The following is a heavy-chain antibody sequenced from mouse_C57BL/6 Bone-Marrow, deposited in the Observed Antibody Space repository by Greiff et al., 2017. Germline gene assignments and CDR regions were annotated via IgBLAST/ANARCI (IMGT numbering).Heavy chain of an antibody. Sequence: QVQLKQSGAELVKPGASVKLSCKASGYTFTSYWMHWVKQRPGQGLEWIGMIHPNSGSTNYNEKFKSKATLTVDKSSSTAYMQLSSLTSEDSAVYYCARDAGYGSSYDFDYWGQGTTLTVSS. J-gene: IGHJ2*01. V-gene: IGHV1-64*01. CDR3: ARDAGYGSSYDFDY. D-gene: IGHD1-1*01. CDR1: GYTFTSYW. CDR2: IHPNSGST.